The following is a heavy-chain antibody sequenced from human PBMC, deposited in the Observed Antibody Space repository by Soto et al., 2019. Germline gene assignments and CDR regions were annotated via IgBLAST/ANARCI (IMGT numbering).Heavy chain of an antibody. J-gene: IGHJ4*02. V-gene: IGHV1-18*01. CDR2: ISAYNGNT. CDR1: GYTFTSYG. D-gene: IGHD3-22*01. CDR3: ARWDSSGINFDY. Sequence: ASVKVSCKASGYTFTSYGISCVRQAPGQGLEWMGWISAYNGNTNYAQKLQGRVTMTTDTSTSTAYMELRSLRSDDTAVYYCARWDSSGINFDYWGQGTLVTVSS.